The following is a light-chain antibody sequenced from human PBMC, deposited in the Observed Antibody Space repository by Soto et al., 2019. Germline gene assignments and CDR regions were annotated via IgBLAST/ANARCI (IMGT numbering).Light chain of an antibody. CDR2: AAS. CDR1: QGISSY. J-gene: IGKJ5*01. V-gene: IGKV1-9*01. Sequence: DIQLTQSPSFLSASVVDRVTITCLASQGISSYLAWYQQKPGKAPKLLIYAASTLQSGVPSRFSGSGSGTEFTLTISSLQPEDFATYYCQQLNSYPLITFGQGTRLEIK. CDR3: QQLNSYPLIT.